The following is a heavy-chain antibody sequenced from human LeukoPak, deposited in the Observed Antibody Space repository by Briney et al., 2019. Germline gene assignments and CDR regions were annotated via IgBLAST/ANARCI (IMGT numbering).Heavy chain of an antibody. Sequence: HTGASLRLSCAASGFTFSSYAMSWVRQAPGKGLEWASAICGSGGSTYYADSVKGRFTISRDNSKNTLYLQMNSLRAEDTAVYYCARDKGGSEYQLLGNWFDPWGQGTLVTVSS. CDR3: ARDKGGSEYQLLGNWFDP. D-gene: IGHD2-2*01. CDR1: GFTFSSYA. V-gene: IGHV3-23*01. CDR2: ICGSGGST. J-gene: IGHJ5*02.